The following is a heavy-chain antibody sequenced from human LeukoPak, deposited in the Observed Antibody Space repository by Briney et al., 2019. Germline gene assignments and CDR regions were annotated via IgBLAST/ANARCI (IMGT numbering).Heavy chain of an antibody. J-gene: IGHJ6*02. Sequence: GGSLRLSCAASGFTFSSCAMSWVRQAPGKGLEWVSAISGSGGSTYYADSVKGRFTISRDNSKNTLYLQMNSLRAEDTAVYYCAKDGGIAVAGYYYYYYGMDVWGQGTTVTVSS. CDR1: GFTFSSCA. D-gene: IGHD6-19*01. V-gene: IGHV3-23*01. CDR2: ISGSGGST. CDR3: AKDGGIAVAGYYYYYYGMDV.